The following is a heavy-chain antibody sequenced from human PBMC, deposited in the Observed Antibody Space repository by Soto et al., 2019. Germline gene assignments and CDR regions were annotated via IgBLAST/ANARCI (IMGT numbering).Heavy chain of an antibody. J-gene: IGHJ4*02. V-gene: IGHV3-15*01. D-gene: IGHD3-16*01. CDR3: TTEVFTERTQPAQYYFDY. CDR2: IKSKTDGGTT. CDR1: GFTFSNAW. Sequence: GSLRLSCAASGFTFSNAWMSWVRQAPGKGLEWVGRIKSKTDGGTTDYAAPVKGRFTISRDDSKNTLYLQMNSLKTEDTAVYYCTTEVFTERTQPAQYYFDYWGQGTLVTVSS.